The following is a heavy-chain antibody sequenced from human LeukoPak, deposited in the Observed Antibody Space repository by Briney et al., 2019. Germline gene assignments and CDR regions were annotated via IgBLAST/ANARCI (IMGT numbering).Heavy chain of an antibody. CDR2: INIDGSSI. CDR3: ARDRYDILTGYNPLGAVDI. V-gene: IGHV3-74*01. D-gene: IGHD3-9*01. CDR1: GFTLRNYW. J-gene: IGHJ3*02. Sequence: GGSLRLSCAASGFTLRNYWMHWVRQGPGKGLVWVSRINIDGSSISYADSVKGRFTISRDNAKNTLYLEMNSLRAEDTAVYYCARDRYDILTGYNPLGAVDIWGQGTMVTVSS.